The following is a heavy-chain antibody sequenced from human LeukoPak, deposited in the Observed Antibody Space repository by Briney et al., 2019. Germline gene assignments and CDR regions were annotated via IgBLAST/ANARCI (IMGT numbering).Heavy chain of an antibody. V-gene: IGHV5-10-1*01. J-gene: IGHJ4*02. Sequence: GESLKISCKGSGYSFTSYWISWVRQTPGKGLEWMGRIDPSDSYTNYSPSFQGHVTISADKSISTAYLQWSSLKASDTAMYYCARHGRYCSSTSCLGYDYWGQGTLVTVSS. CDR1: GYSFTSYW. CDR2: IDPSDSYT. D-gene: IGHD2-2*01. CDR3: ARHGRYCSSTSCLGYDY.